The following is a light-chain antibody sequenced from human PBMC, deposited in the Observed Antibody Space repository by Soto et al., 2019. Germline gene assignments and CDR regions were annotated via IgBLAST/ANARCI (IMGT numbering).Light chain of an antibody. J-gene: IGLJ1*01. Sequence: QSVLTQPPSVSGAPGQRVTISCTGSSSNIGAGYDVHWYQQLPGTAPKLLIYDNNNRPSGVPGRFSGSKSGTSASLAITGLQAEDEADYYCQSYDGSVSAFYVFGTGTKVTAL. V-gene: IGLV1-40*01. CDR3: QSYDGSVSAFYV. CDR1: SSNIGAGYD. CDR2: DNN.